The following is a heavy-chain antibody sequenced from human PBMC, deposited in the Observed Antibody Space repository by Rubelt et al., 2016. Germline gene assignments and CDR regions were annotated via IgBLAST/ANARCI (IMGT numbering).Heavy chain of an antibody. CDR2: IYYSGST. V-gene: IGHV4-39*07. D-gene: IGHD4-23*01. CDR3: ARDPPPLYGGNSGDLDY. Sequence: QLQLQESGPGLVKPSETLSLTCTVSGGSISSSSYYWGWIRQPPGKGLEWIGSIYYSGSTYYNPSLKSRVTISVDTSKNQFSLRLSSVTAADTAVYYCARDPPPLYGGNSGDLDYWGQGTLVTVSS. J-gene: IGHJ4*02. CDR1: GGSISSSSYY.